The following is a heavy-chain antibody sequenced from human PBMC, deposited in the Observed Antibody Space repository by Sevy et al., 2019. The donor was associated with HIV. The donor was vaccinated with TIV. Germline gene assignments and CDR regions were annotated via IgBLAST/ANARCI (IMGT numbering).Heavy chain of an antibody. V-gene: IGHV3-33*01. CDR1: GFAFSDYG. Sequence: GGSLRLSCVASGFAFSDYGMHWVRQAPGKGLEWVAVIWYDGNNQHYADPVRGRFTISRDNSKNTRYLQLSSLRAEDTAVYYCARDPRIFGDYLLTYFDYWGQGVLVTVSS. D-gene: IGHD4-17*01. CDR3: ARDPRIFGDYLLTYFDY. CDR2: IWYDGNNQ. J-gene: IGHJ4*02.